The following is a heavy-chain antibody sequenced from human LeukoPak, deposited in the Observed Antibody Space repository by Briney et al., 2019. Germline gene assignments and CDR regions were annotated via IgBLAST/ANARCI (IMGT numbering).Heavy chain of an antibody. CDR3: ARGDSGYFFYYGLDV. Sequence: ASVKVSCKASGYTFTNYDINWVRQATGQGLEWMGWMNPNSGNTGYAQKFQDRVTMTRNTSISTAYMELTRLTSEDTAVYYCARGDSGYFFYYGLDVWSQGTTVTVSS. V-gene: IGHV1-8*01. CDR1: GYTFTNYD. CDR2: MNPNSGNT. D-gene: IGHD3-10*01. J-gene: IGHJ6*02.